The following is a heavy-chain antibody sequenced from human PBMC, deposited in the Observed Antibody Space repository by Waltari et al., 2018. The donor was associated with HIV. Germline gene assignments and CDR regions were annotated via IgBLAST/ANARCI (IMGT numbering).Heavy chain of an antibody. CDR2: ISGSGGST. Sequence: EVQVLESGGALVQPGGSLRPSCAASGFPFSNYGMSWVRQAPGKGLEWVSTISGSGGSTYYADSVKGRFTVSRDNSKNTLYLQMNSLRAEDTAVYFCVKEHQYSHSWYSYYGMDVWGQGTTVTVSS. CDR1: GFPFSNYG. V-gene: IGHV3-23*01. J-gene: IGHJ6*02. D-gene: IGHD6-13*01. CDR3: VKEHQYSHSWYSYYGMDV.